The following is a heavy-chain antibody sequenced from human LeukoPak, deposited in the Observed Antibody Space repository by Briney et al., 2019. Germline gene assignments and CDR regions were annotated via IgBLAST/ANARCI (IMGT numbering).Heavy chain of an antibody. J-gene: IGHJ5*02. V-gene: IGHV4-39*07. Sequence: SETLSLTCTVSGGSISTSNYYWGWIRQPPGKGLEWIGNIFYSGSTYYSPSLRSRVTISLDTSRNQFSLKLNSVTAADTAVYYCARSYFMYYYGSGNNPVWFDPWGQGTLVTVSS. CDR3: ARSYFMYYYGSGNNPVWFDP. CDR2: IFYSGST. CDR1: GGSISTSNYY. D-gene: IGHD3-10*01.